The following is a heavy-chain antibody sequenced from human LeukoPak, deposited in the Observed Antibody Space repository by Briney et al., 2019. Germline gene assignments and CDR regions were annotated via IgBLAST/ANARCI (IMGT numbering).Heavy chain of an antibody. D-gene: IGHD1-26*01. J-gene: IGHJ4*02. CDR2: INPNSGGT. CDR1: GYTFTGYY. V-gene: IGHV1-2*02. CDR3: ARDGPGPSGNYIDY. Sequence: GASVKVSCKASGYTFTGYYIHWVRQAPGHGLEWVGWINPNSGGTNYAQNFQGRVTMTRDTSLTTAYMELSRLSSDDTAVYFCARDGPGPSGNYIDYWGLGTLVTVSS.